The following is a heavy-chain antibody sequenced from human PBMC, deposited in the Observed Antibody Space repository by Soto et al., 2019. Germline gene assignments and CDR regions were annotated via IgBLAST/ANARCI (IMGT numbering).Heavy chain of an antibody. Sequence: ASVKVSCKASGYTFTGYYMHWVRQAPGQGLEWMGWINSNSGGTNYAQKFQGWVTMTRDTSISTAYMELSRLRSDDTAVYYCARRVAVAGYYYFDYWGQGTLVTVSS. J-gene: IGHJ4*02. D-gene: IGHD6-19*01. CDR2: INSNSGGT. CDR1: GYTFTGYY. V-gene: IGHV1-2*04. CDR3: ARRVAVAGYYYFDY.